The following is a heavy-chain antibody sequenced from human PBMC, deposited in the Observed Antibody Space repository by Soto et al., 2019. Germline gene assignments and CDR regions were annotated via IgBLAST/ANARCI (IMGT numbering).Heavy chain of an antibody. Sequence: QVQLVESGGGVVQPGRSLRLSCAASGFTFSSYAMHWVRQAPGKGLEWVGVISYVGSNKYYADSVKGRFTMSRDNSKNTLYLQMNNLRADYTAVYYCARVTNYYDSNGFDAEYFQHWGQGTLVTVSS. J-gene: IGHJ1*01. CDR3: ARVTNYYDSNGFDAEYFQH. CDR1: GFTFSSYA. CDR2: ISYVGSNK. V-gene: IGHV3-30-3*01. D-gene: IGHD3-22*01.